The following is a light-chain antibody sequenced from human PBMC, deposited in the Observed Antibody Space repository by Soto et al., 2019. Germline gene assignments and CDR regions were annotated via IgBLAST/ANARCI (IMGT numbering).Light chain of an antibody. CDR2: YTS. J-gene: IGKJ1*01. V-gene: IGKV3D-15*01. Sequence: EIVMTQSPATLSVSPGESATLSCRASQSVSSDLAWYQQKPGQAPRLLIYYTSTRATGVPARFSGSGSETEFNLTISSLQPEDFAVYECQHYNDWTGTFGQGTKVDTK. CDR1: QSVSSD. CDR3: QHYNDWTGT.